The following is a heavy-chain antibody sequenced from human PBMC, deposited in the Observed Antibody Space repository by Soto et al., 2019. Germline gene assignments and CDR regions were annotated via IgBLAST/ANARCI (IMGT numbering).Heavy chain of an antibody. V-gene: IGHV3-7*04. Sequence: EVQLVESGGGLVQPGGSLRLSCAASGFTFGTYWMTWVRQPPGKGLECVADIKPDGSERYYVDSVKGRFTISRDNAKNSLYLHMNSQRAEDTAVYYCATDLNWEHYWGQGTLVTVSS. CDR3: ATDLNWEHY. J-gene: IGHJ4*02. CDR2: IKPDGSER. D-gene: IGHD7-27*01. CDR1: GFTFGTYW.